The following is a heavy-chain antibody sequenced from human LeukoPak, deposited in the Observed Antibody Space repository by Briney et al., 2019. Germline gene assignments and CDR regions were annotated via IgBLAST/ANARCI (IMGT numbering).Heavy chain of an antibody. CDR3: ARRRYSSGWNPLDY. J-gene: IGHJ4*02. D-gene: IGHD6-19*01. V-gene: IGHV4-39*01. Sequence: SETLSLTCTVSGGSISSSGYYWGWLRQPPGKGLEWIGSIYYSGSTYYCPSLKSRVTISVDTSKNQFSLKVNFVTAADTAVYYCARRRYSSGWNPLDYWGQGTLVTVSS. CDR1: GGSISSSGYY. CDR2: IYYSGST.